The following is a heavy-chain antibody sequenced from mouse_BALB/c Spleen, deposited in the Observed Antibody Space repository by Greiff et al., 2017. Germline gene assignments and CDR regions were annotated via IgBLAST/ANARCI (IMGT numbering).Heavy chain of an antibody. Sequence: EVKVVESGGGLVQPGGSLRLSCATSGFTFTDYYMSWVRQPPGKALEWLGFIRNKANGYTTEYSASVKGRFTISRDNSQSILYLQRNTLRAEDSATYYCARDEGYYATWFAYWGQGTLVTVSA. V-gene: IGHV7-3*02. CDR3: ARDEGYYATWFAY. CDR2: IRNKANGYTT. D-gene: IGHD2-3*01. CDR1: GFTFTDYY. J-gene: IGHJ3*01.